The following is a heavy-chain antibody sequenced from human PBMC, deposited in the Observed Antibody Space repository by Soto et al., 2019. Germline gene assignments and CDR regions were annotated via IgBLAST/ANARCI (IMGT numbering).Heavy chain of an antibody. CDR1: DGTVASSHW. CDR3: AREIVTAGGNNYFDP. CDR2: VYHTGDT. D-gene: IGHD2-21*02. V-gene: IGHV4-4*02. Sequence: PSETLSLTCGVSDGTVASSHWWSWVRQSPSRGLEWIGNVYHTGDTNFNPSLQSRVTFSVDKSNNQFSLRLTSLTAADTAVYFCAREIVTAGGNNYFDPWGPGTLVTVSS. J-gene: IGHJ5*02.